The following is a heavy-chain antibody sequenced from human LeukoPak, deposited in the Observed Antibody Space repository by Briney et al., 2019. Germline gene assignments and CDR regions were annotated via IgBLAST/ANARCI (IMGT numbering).Heavy chain of an antibody. Sequence: GGSLRLSCAASGFTFSSYWMSWVRQAPGKGLEWVSAISGSGGSTYYADSVKGRFTISRDNSKNTLYLQMNSLRAEDTAVYYCARPVGATGDNWFDPWGQGTLVTVSS. V-gene: IGHV3-23*01. J-gene: IGHJ5*02. CDR3: ARPVGATGDNWFDP. D-gene: IGHD1-26*01. CDR2: ISGSGGST. CDR1: GFTFSSYW.